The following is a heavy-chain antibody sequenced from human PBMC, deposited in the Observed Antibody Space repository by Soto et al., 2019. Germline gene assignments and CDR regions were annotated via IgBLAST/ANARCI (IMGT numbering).Heavy chain of an antibody. V-gene: IGHV3-9*01. CDR3: AKERSYGRGPDY. J-gene: IGHJ4*02. Sequence: PGGSLRLSCAASGFTFDDYAMHWVRQAPGKGLQWVSGISWDTRRIDYAGSVKGRFTISRDNAKNFLYLQMNSLRAEDTALYYCAKERSYGRGPDYWGQGTLVTVSS. CDR2: ISWDTRRI. CDR1: GFTFDDYA. D-gene: IGHD3-10*02.